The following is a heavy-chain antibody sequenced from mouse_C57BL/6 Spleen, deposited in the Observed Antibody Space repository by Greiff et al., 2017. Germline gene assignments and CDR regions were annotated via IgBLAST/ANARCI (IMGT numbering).Heavy chain of an antibody. Sequence: VQLQQSGAELVRPGASVTLSCKASGYTFTDYEMHWVKQTPVHGLEWIGAIDPETGGTAYNQKFKGKAILTADKSSSTAYMELRSLTSEDSAVYYCTRSDDCGSGFAYWGQGTLVTVSA. V-gene: IGHV1-15*01. CDR2: IDPETGGT. CDR3: TRSDDCGSGFAY. J-gene: IGHJ3*01. D-gene: IGHD1-1*01. CDR1: GYTFTDYE.